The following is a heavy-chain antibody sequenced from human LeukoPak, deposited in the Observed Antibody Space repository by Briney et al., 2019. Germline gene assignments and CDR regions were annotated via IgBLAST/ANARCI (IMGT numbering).Heavy chain of an antibody. J-gene: IGHJ4*02. CDR3: ARGDSSNYYSPFGY. CDR2: INHSGST. V-gene: IGHV4-34*01. CDR1: GGSFSGYY. D-gene: IGHD3-22*01. Sequence: SETLSLTCAVSGGSFSGYYWNWIRQPPGKGLEWIGEINHSGSTNYNPSLKSRVTISADTSKNQFSLKLSSVTAADTAVYYCARGDSSNYYSPFGYWGQETLVTVSS.